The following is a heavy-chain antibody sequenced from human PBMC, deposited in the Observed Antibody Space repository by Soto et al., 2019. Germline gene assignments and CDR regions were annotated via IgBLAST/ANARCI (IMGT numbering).Heavy chain of an antibody. CDR1: GGPITSRGYY. V-gene: IGHV4-39*07. Sequence: SETLSLTCTVSGGPITSRGYYWSWIRQPPGKGLEWVGEINHSVSTNYNPSLKSRVTISVYTSKNQFSLKLSSMTAADTAVYYRARTGYSYGYPNDYGGQGTLVTVSS. J-gene: IGHJ4*02. CDR2: INHSVST. D-gene: IGHD5-18*01. CDR3: ARTGYSYGYPNDY.